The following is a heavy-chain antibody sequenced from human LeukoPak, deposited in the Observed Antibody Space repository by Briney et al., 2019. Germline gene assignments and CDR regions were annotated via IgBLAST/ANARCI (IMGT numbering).Heavy chain of an antibody. V-gene: IGHV1-8*01. Sequence: RASVKVSCKASGYTFTSYDINWVRQATGQGLEWMGWMNPNSGNTGYAQKFQGRVTMTRNTSISTAYMELSSLRSEDTAVYYCMSADVPAASPGGYYYYYMDVWGKGTTVTVSS. D-gene: IGHD2-2*01. CDR2: MNPNSGNT. CDR1: GYTFTSYD. J-gene: IGHJ6*03. CDR3: MSADVPAASPGGYYYYYMDV.